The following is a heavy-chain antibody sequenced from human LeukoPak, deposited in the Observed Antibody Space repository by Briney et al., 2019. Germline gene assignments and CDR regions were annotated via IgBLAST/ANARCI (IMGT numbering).Heavy chain of an antibody. Sequence: PSETLSLTCTVSGGSISSYYWSWIRQPPGKGLEWIGYIYYSGSTNYNPSLKSRVTISVDTSKNQFSLKLSSVTAADTAVYYCARYRGKTTVSSLDWFDPWGQGTLVTVSS. CDR2: IYYSGST. CDR1: GGSISSYY. D-gene: IGHD4-11*01. J-gene: IGHJ5*02. CDR3: ARYRGKTTVSSLDWFDP. V-gene: IGHV4-59*01.